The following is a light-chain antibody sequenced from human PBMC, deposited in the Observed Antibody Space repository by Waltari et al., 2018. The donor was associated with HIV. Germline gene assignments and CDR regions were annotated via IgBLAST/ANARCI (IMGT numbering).Light chain of an antibody. CDR1: KLGDKY. J-gene: IGLJ2*01. CDR2: VDT. CDR3: QAWDSNTGV. V-gene: IGLV3-1*01. Sequence: SYELTQSPSVSVSPGQTASITCSGDKLGDKYAYWYQQKPGQSPVLVIYVDTKRPSGIPGRFSGSNAGNTATLTISGTQAMDEADYYCQAWDSNTGVFGGGTKLTVL.